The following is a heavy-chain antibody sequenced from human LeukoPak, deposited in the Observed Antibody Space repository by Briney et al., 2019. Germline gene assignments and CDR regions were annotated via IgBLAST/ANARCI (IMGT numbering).Heavy chain of an antibody. CDR1: GHTFTGSF. CDR2: INPSGGST. CDR3: ARETTVTTPFEY. J-gene: IGHJ4*02. Sequence: GSSVKVSCKASGHTFTGSFMHWVRQAPGQGLEWMGIINPSGGSTSYAQKFQGRVTMTRDMSTSTVYMELSSLRSEDTAVYYCARETTVTTPFEYWGQGTLVTVSS. D-gene: IGHD4-17*01. V-gene: IGHV1-46*01.